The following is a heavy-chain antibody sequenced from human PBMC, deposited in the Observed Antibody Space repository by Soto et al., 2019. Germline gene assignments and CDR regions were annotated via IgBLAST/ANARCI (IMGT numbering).Heavy chain of an antibody. Sequence: PGGSLRLSCAASGFIFSSYAMNWVRQAPGNGLEWVALISYDGSKKYYADPVKGRFTISRDNSRDTLYLQMNSLRAEDTAVYYCAREDHGGLLPGYYYYGMDVWGQGTTVTVS. D-gene: IGHD3-16*01. CDR2: ISYDGSKK. J-gene: IGHJ6*02. CDR3: AREDHGGLLPGYYYYGMDV. CDR1: GFIFSSYA. V-gene: IGHV3-30-3*01.